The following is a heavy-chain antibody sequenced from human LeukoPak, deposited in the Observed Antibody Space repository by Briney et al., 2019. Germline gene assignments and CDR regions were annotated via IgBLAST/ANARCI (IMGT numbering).Heavy chain of an antibody. V-gene: IGHV4-34*01. CDR1: GGSFSGYY. D-gene: IGHD6-19*01. CDR3: ARLAVAGHYYYYGMDV. Sequence: KPSETLSLTCAVYGGSFSGYYWSWIRQPPGKGLEWIGEINHSGSTNYNPSLKSRVTISVDTSKNQFSLKLSSVNAADTAVYYCARLAVAGHYYYYGMDVWGQGTTVTVSS. CDR2: INHSGST. J-gene: IGHJ6*02.